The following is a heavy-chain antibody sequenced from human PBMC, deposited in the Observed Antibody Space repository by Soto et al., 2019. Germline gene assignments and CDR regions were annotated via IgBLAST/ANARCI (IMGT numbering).Heavy chain of an antibody. CDR1: GYIFANFG. D-gene: IGHD2-15*01. CDR3: ARTEGGNCLD. CDR2: ISPYNDNK. V-gene: IGHV1-18*01. Sequence: QVQLVQSGTEVKKPGASVKVSCTASGYIFANFGISWVRQAPGQGLEWMGWISPYNDNKKYAQKFQGRVTMTTDTSTSTAYMELSSLRSDDTACYYCARTEGGNCLDGGQGTLVTVSS. J-gene: IGHJ4*02.